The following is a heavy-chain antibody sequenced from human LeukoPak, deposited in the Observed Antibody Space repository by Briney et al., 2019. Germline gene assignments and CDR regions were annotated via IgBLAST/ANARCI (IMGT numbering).Heavy chain of an antibody. CDR3: AKEGYGSGSSYYYYYHMDV. CDR2: IYSGGST. V-gene: IGHV3-53*01. J-gene: IGHJ6*03. D-gene: IGHD3-10*01. CDR1: GFTVSSNY. Sequence: GGSLRLSCAASGFTVSSNYMSWVRQAPGKGLEWVSVIYSGGSTYYADSVKDRFTISRDNSKNTLYLQMNSLRAEDTAVYYCAKEGYGSGSSYYYYYHMDVWGKGTTVTVSS.